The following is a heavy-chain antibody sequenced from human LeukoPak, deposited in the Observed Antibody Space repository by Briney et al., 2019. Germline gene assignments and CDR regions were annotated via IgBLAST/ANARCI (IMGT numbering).Heavy chain of an antibody. D-gene: IGHD3-10*01. CDR2: IYPGDSET. Sequence: PGESLKISCKGSGYSFTSYWIAWVRQMPGKGLEWMGIIYPGDSETRYSPSFQGQVTISADKSTNTAYLQWSSLRASDTAMYYCVRGVSMMEYFDYWGQGTLVTVSS. CDR3: VRGVSMMEYFDY. V-gene: IGHV5-51*01. J-gene: IGHJ4*02. CDR1: GYSFTSYW.